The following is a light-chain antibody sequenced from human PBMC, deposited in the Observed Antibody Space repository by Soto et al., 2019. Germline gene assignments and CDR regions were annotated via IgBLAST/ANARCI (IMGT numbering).Light chain of an antibody. J-gene: IGKJ1*01. CDR2: GTS. CDR1: QSVNSN. CDR3: QQYNNWPRT. V-gene: IGKV3-15*01. Sequence: DIVVTQSPATLSLSPGEGATLSCRASQSVNSNLAWYQQKAGQAPRLLIYGTSTRATGIPARFSGSGSGTDFTLTISSLQFEDFAVYYCQQYNNWPRTFGQGTKVDIK.